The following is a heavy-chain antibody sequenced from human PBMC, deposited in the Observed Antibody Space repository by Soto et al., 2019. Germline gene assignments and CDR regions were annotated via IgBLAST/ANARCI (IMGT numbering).Heavy chain of an antibody. CDR2: IYHSGST. Sequence: KPSETLSLTCAVSGGSISSSNWWSWVRQPPGKGLEWIGEIYHSGSTNYNPSLKSRVTISVDKSKNQFSLKLSSVTAADTAVYYCASSYHRRFVVTLWLDYWGQGTLVTVSS. V-gene: IGHV4-4*02. CDR1: GGSISSSNW. J-gene: IGHJ4*02. CDR3: ASSYHRRFVVTLWLDY. D-gene: IGHD5-18*01.